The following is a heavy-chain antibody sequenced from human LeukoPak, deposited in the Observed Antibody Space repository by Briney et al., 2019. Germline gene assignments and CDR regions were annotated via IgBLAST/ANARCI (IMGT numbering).Heavy chain of an antibody. D-gene: IGHD3-16*02. V-gene: IGHV3-74*01. CDR1: GFTFSSYW. CDR3: AKEKGRLRLGELSRPFDY. J-gene: IGHJ4*02. Sequence: GGSLRLSCVASGFTFSSYWIHWVRQAPGKGLVWVSRINGDGGSTDYTDSVKGRFTISRDNAKNALYLQMNSLRAEDTALYYCAKEKGRLRLGELSRPFDYWGQGTLVTVSS. CDR2: INGDGGST.